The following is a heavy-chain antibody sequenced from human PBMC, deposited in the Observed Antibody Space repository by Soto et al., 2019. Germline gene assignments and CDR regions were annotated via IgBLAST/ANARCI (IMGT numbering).Heavy chain of an antibody. CDR2: ISADNGNT. CDR1: GYTFTNYG. J-gene: IGHJ4*02. Sequence: QVQLVQSGAEVKKPGASVKVSCKASGYTFTNYGITWVRQAPGQGLEWMGWISADNGNTNYAQILQGRGTMTTDTSTTTAYMELRSVRADDTAVYYCARRGVLPDYWGQGTLVTVSS. V-gene: IGHV1-18*01. CDR3: ARRGVLPDY. D-gene: IGHD3-10*01.